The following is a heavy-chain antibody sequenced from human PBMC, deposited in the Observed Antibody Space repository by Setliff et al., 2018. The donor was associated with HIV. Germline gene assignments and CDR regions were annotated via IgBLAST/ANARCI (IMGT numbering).Heavy chain of an antibody. D-gene: IGHD3-22*01. CDR2: IYWNDDK. V-gene: IGHV2-5*01. Sequence: ESGPTLVNPTQTLTLTCTFSGFSLYTSRVGVAWIRQPPGKALEWLALIYWNDDKRYSPSLKSRLTISKDPSKNQVVLTMTNMDPVETATYYCAHFPYYYEDNAFDIWGQGIMVTVSS. CDR3: AHFPYYYEDNAFDI. CDR1: GFSLYTSRVG. J-gene: IGHJ3*02.